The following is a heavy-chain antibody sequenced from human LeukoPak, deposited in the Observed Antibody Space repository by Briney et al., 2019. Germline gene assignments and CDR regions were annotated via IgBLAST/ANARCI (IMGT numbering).Heavy chain of an antibody. J-gene: IGHJ5*02. CDR3: ARDLNVGDYGAGWFDP. CDR1: GDSVSSNSAA. Sequence: SQTLSLTCAISGDSVSSNSAAWNWIRQSPSRGLKWLGRTYYRSKWYNDYAVSVKSRITINPDTSKNQFSLQLNSVTPEDTAVYYCARDLNVGDYGAGWFDPWGQGTLVTVSS. CDR2: TYYRSKWYN. D-gene: IGHD4-17*01. V-gene: IGHV6-1*01.